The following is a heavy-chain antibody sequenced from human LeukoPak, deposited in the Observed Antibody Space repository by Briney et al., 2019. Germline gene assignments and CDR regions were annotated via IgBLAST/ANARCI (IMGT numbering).Heavy chain of an antibody. D-gene: IGHD2-15*01. CDR1: GGTLNKYS. CDR2: IIPSFGLA. V-gene: IGHV1-69*01. Sequence: SVKVSCKASGGTLNKYSISWVRQAPGQGFEWMGGIIPSFGLANYAQKFKGRVTITADESTSTIYMELSSLRSEDTAAYYCARVREATLFDYWGQGTLVIVSS. J-gene: IGHJ4*02. CDR3: ARVREATLFDY.